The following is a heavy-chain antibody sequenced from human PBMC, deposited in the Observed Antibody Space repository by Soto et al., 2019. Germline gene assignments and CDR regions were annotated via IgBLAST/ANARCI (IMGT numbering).Heavy chain of an antibody. Sequence: EVQLVESGGGLVKPGGSLRLSCAASGFTFSSYSMNWVRQAPGKGLEWVSSISSSSSYIYYADSVKGRFTISRDNAKNSLYLQMNSLRAEDTAVYYCARDLPRNSSGWSPVNYWGQGTLVTVSS. CDR1: GFTFSSYS. V-gene: IGHV3-21*01. CDR3: ARDLPRNSSGWSPVNY. D-gene: IGHD6-19*01. CDR2: ISSSSSYI. J-gene: IGHJ4*02.